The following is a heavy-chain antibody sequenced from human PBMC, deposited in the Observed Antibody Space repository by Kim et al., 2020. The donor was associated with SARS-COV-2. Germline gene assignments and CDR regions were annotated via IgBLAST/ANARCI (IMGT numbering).Heavy chain of an antibody. CDR3: ARLYGSGPVFDY. V-gene: IGHV5-10-1*01. J-gene: IGHJ4*02. Sequence: TYCRSFQGHVTFSADKSISTAYLQWSSLKASDTAMYYCARLYGSGPVFDYWGQGNLVTVSS. D-gene: IGHD3-10*01.